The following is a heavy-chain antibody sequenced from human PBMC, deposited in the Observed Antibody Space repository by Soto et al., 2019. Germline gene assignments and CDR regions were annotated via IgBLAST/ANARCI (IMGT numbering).Heavy chain of an antibody. J-gene: IGHJ6*02. Sequence: PSETLSVTCTVSGGSISSYYWSWIRQPPGKGLEWIGYIYYSGSTNYNPSLKSRVTISVDTSKNQFSLKLSSVTAADTAVYYCARKSSNYAYYYYYGMDVWGQGTTVTVSS. CDR2: IYYSGST. V-gene: IGHV4-59*01. CDR1: GGSISSYY. D-gene: IGHD1-7*01. CDR3: ARKSSNYAYYYYYGMDV.